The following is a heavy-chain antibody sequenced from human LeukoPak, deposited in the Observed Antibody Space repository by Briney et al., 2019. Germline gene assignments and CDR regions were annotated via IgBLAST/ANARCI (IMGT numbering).Heavy chain of an antibody. CDR3: ARDWGAYYHFFDY. V-gene: IGHV3-7*01. J-gene: IGHJ4*02. D-gene: IGHD3-22*01. CDR2: IKQDGSER. Sequence: GGSLRLSCEASGFSMSVYWMNWVRQAPGKGLELVGNIKQDGSERNYVDSVKGRFTISRDNAKKSLYLQINSLRAEDTAVYYCARDWGAYYHFFDYWGQGTLVTVSS. CDR1: GFSMSVYW.